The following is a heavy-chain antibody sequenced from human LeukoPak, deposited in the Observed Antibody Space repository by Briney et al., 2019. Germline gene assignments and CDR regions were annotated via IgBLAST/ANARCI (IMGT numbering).Heavy chain of an antibody. V-gene: IGHV4-34*01. CDR2: INHSGST. D-gene: IGHD3-16*01. J-gene: IGHJ4*02. CDR1: GGSFSGYY. CDR3: ARDMWGGY. Sequence: SETLSLTCAVYGGSFSGYYWSWIRQPPGKGLEWIGEINHSGSTDYNASLESRITISVDTSKNQFSLKLSSVTAADTAVYYCARDMWGGYWGQGPLVTVSS.